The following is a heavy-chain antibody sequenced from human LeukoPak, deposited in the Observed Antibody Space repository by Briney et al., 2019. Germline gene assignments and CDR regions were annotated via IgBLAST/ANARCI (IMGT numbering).Heavy chain of an antibody. CDR2: IYYSGST. CDR3: ARALGIYCSGGSCYFDY. V-gene: IGHV4-61*08. D-gene: IGHD2-15*01. Sequence: PSETLSLTCTVSGGSISSGGYYWSWIRQPPGKGLEWIGYIYYSGSTNYNPSLKSRVTISVDTSKNQFSLKLSSVTAADTAVYYCARALGIYCSGGSCYFDYWGQGTLVTVSS. CDR1: GGSISSGGYY. J-gene: IGHJ4*02.